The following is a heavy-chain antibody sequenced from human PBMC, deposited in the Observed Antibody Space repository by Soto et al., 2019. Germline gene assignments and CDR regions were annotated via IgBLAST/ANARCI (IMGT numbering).Heavy chain of an antibody. CDR1: GFTFSDHG. D-gene: IGHD1-26*01. Sequence: PGGSLRLSCAASGFTFSDHGMSWVRQAPGKGLEWVSAISGSGSTFYADSVKGRFTISRDNSKNTLYLQMNSLRAEDTAVYYCAKDYLRWAQSWGQGTLVTVSS. J-gene: IGHJ5*02. CDR3: AKDYLRWAQS. V-gene: IGHV3-23*01. CDR2: ISGSGST.